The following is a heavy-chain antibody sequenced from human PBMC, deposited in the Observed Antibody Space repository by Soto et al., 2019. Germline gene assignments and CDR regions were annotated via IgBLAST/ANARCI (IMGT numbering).Heavy chain of an antibody. CDR2: IRSKAYGGTA. D-gene: IGHD1-26*01. Sequence: GGSLRLSCTPSGFTFGDYAMSWVRQAPGKGLEWVGFIRSKAYGGTAEYAASVKGRFTMSRDDSKSIAYLQMNSLKTEDTAVYYCVGDRGSYDAFDIWGQGTMVTVSS. V-gene: IGHV3-49*04. CDR1: GFTFGDYA. CDR3: VGDRGSYDAFDI. J-gene: IGHJ3*02.